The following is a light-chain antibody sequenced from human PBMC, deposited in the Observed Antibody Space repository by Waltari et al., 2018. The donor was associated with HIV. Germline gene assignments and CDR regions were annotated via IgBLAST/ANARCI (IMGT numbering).Light chain of an antibody. Sequence: EIVLTQSPATLSLSPGERATLSCRASQSVGSFLVWYQQIPGQAPRRLIYDASKRATGFPARFSGRGAGTDFTLTIDSLEPEDFGVYYCQQRTNWPPYSFGQGTKLEI. CDR3: QQRTNWPPYS. CDR2: DAS. CDR1: QSVGSF. V-gene: IGKV3-11*01. J-gene: IGKJ2*03.